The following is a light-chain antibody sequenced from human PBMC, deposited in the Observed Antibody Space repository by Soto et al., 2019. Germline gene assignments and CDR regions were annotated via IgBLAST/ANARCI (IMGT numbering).Light chain of an antibody. CDR1: SSNIANNY. CDR2: DNN. V-gene: IGLV1-51*01. J-gene: IGLJ3*02. CDR3: ATWDSSLSAVV. Sequence: QSVLTQPPSVSAAPGQKVTISCSGSSSNIANNYVSWYQQVPGTAPKLLIYDNNKRPSGIPDRFSGSKSGTSATLGITGLQTGDEADYYCATWDSSLSAVVFGGGTKVTVL.